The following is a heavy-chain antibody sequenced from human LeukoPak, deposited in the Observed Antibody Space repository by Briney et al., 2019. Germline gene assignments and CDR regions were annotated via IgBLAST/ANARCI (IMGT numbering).Heavy chain of an antibody. J-gene: IGHJ5*02. CDR3: ARDIVLMVYAPLAFDP. CDR2: INPNSGGT. V-gene: IGHV1-2*02. D-gene: IGHD2-8*01. CDR1: GYTFTGYY. Sequence: ASVKVSCKASGYTFTGYYMHWVRQAPGQGLEWMGWINPNSGGTNYAQKFQGRVTMTRDTSISTAYMELSRLRSDDTAVYYCARDIVLMVYAPLAFDPWGQGTLVTVSS.